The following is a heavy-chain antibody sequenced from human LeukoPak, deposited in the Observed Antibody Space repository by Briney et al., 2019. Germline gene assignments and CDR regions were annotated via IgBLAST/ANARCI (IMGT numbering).Heavy chain of an antibody. CDR3: AIRGHCSSTSCYADYYGMDV. CDR2: ISGSGGST. D-gene: IGHD2-2*01. CDR1: GFTFSSYA. Sequence: GSLRLSCAASGFTFSSYAMSWVRQAPGKGLEWVSAISGSGGSTYYADSVKGRFTISRDNSKNTLYLQMNSLRAEDTAVYYCAIRGHCSSTSCYADYYGMDVWGKGTTVTVSS. V-gene: IGHV3-23*01. J-gene: IGHJ6*04.